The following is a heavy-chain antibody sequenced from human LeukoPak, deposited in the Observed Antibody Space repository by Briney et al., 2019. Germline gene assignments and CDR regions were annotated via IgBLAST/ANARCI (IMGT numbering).Heavy chain of an antibody. CDR1: GGTFISYA. J-gene: IGHJ4*02. D-gene: IGHD4-17*01. V-gene: IGHV1-69*01. CDR3: ANWVTTVTPTLSGYFDY. CDR2: IIPIFGTA. Sequence: SVTVSCKSSGGTFISYAISWVRQAPGQGLEWMGGIIPIFGTANYAQKFQGRVTITADESTSTAYMELSSLRSEDTAVYYCANWVTTVTPTLSGYFDYWGQGTLVTVSS.